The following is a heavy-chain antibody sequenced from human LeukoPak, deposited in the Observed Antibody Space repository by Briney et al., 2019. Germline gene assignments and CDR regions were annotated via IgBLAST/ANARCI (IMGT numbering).Heavy chain of an antibody. V-gene: IGHV3-7*01. D-gene: IGHD3-16*02. J-gene: IGHJ4*02. CDR3: ARDLNYDYVWGSYLGIDY. Sequence: GGSLRLSCAASGFIFSSYWMSWVRQAPGKGLEWVANINQDGGAKYYVDSLKGRFTISRDNIEKSLYLQLNSLRAEDTAVYYCARDLNYDYVWGSYLGIDYWGQGTLVTVSS. CDR1: GFIFSSYW. CDR2: INQDGGAK.